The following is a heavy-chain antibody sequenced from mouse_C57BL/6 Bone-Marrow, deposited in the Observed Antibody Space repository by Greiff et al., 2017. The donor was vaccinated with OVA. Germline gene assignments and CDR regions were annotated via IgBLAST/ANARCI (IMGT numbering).Heavy chain of an antibody. CDR3: ARGAGAYSEYYFDY. Sequence: QVHVKQSGAELARPGASVKLSCKASGYTFTSYGISWVKQRTGQGLEWIGEIYPRSGNTYYNEKFKGKATLTADKSSSTAYMELRSLTSEDSAVYFCARGAGAYSEYYFDYWGQGTTLTVSS. D-gene: IGHD2-10*01. V-gene: IGHV1-81*01. CDR2: IYPRSGNT. CDR1: GYTFTSYG. J-gene: IGHJ2*01.